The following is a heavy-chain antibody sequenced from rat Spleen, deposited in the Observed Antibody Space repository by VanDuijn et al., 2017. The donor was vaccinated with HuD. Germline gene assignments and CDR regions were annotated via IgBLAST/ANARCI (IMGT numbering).Heavy chain of an antibody. CDR2: IWNPGGT. V-gene: IGHV2-41*01. Sequence: QVQLKESGPGLVQPSQTLSLTCTVAGFSLTSYNVHWVRQPPGKGLEWMGVIWNPGGTRYNSALKSRLSISKDTSKSQVLLKMNSLQTEDTATYYCARADIRGTVMDAWGQGASVTVSS. D-gene: IGHD4-3*01. CDR3: ARADIRGTVMDA. CDR1: GFSLTSYN. J-gene: IGHJ4*01.